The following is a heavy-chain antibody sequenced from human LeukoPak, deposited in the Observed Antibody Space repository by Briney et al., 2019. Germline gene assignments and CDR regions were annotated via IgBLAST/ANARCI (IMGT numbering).Heavy chain of an antibody. CDR1: GFTFSSYG. CDR2: ISYDGSNK. D-gene: IGHD4-17*01. J-gene: IGHJ6*02. CDR3: AKDLAVTLYYYYYGMDV. V-gene: IGHV3-30*18. Sequence: GGSLRLSCAASGFTFSSYGMPWVRQAPGKGLEWVAVISYDGSNKYYADSVKGRFTISRDNSKNTLYLQMNSLRAEDTAVYYCAKDLAVTLYYYYYGMDVWGQGTTVTVSS.